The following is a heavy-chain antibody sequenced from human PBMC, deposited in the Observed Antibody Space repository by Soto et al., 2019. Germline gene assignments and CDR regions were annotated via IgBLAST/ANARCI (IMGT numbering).Heavy chain of an antibody. Sequence: QVQLVQSGAEVRKPGSSVKVSCKASGGTFTTYDISWVRQAPGQGLEWMGEIIPLFDATKYEQKFQGRVTITADKSTGTAYMELSRLRSEDTAMYYCARDRSSSWYNGTFYFDSWGQGTLVTVSS. V-gene: IGHV1-69*06. CDR1: GGTFTTYD. CDR2: IIPLFDAT. CDR3: ARDRSSSWYNGTFYFDS. J-gene: IGHJ4*02. D-gene: IGHD6-19*01.